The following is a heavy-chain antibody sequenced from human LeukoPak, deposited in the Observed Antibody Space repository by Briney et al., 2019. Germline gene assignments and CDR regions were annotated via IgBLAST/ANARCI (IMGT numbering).Heavy chain of an antibody. CDR3: AKVLSGLLRGNFDY. CDR1: GFTFSTYG. D-gene: IGHD1-26*01. V-gene: IGHV3-23*01. J-gene: IGHJ4*02. CDR2: ISGSGGST. Sequence: PGGSLRLSCAASGFTFSTYGMSWVRQTPGKGLEWVSAISGSGGSTYYADSVKGRFTISRDNSKNTLYLQMNSLRAEDTALYYCAKVLSGLLRGNFDYWGQGTLVTVSS.